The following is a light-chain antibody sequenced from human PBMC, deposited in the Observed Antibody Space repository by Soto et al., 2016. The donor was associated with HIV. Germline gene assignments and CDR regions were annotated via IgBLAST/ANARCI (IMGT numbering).Light chain of an antibody. Sequence: DIQMTQFPSTLSASIGDRVTITCRASQSVSVWLAWYQQKPGKAPNLLIFKTSTLEIGVPSRFSGSGSGTDFTLTLSSVQPDDVGTYYCQQXNTVPWTFG. V-gene: IGKV1-5*03. CDR3: QQXNTVPWT. J-gene: IGKJ1*01. CDR1: QSVSVW. CDR2: KTS.